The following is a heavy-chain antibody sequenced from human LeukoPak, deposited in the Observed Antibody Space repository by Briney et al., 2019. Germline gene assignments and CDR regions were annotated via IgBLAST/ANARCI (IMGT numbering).Heavy chain of an antibody. V-gene: IGHV4-59*08. Sequence: SETLSLTCTVSGGSISSYYWSWIRQPPGKGLEWIGYIYYSGSTNYNPSLKSRVTISVDTSKNQFSLKLSSVTAADTAVYYCARRIVFSTGTLFDYWGQGTLVTVSS. D-gene: IGHD3/OR15-3a*01. J-gene: IGHJ4*02. CDR1: GGSISSYY. CDR3: ARRIVFSTGTLFDY. CDR2: IYYSGST.